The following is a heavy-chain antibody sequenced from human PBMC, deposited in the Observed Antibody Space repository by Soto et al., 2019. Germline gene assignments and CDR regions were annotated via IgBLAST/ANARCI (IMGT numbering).Heavy chain of an antibody. CDR1: GGSISSDNW. V-gene: IGHV4-4*02. Sequence: SETLSLTCDVSGGSISSDNWWSGVRQPPGKGLEWIGEIYHSGSTNYNPSLKSRVTLSVDKLKNQFSLKLSSVTAADTAVFYCASLTGTTRRAKYTWFDPWGQGXLVTVSS. CDR2: IYHSGST. CDR3: ASLTGTTRRAKYTWFDP. J-gene: IGHJ5*02. D-gene: IGHD1-7*01.